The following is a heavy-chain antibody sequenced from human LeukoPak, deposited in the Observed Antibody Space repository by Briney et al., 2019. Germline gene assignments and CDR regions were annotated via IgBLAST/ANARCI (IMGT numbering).Heavy chain of an antibody. CDR2: IYYSGST. D-gene: IGHD2-2*02. V-gene: IGHV4-59*01. CDR1: GGSISSYY. J-gene: IGHJ6*02. CDR3: ARDRSIVVVPAAIRTGDYYYYGMDV. Sequence: SETLSLTCTVSGGSISSYYWSWIRQPPGKGLEWIGYIYYSGSTNYNPSLKSRVTISVDTSKNQFSLKLSSVTAADTAVYYCARDRSIVVVPAAIRTGDYYYYGMDVWGQGTTVTVSS.